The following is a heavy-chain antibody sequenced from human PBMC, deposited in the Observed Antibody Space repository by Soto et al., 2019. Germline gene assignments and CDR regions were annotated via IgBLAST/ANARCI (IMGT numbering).Heavy chain of an antibody. CDR3: ASGRYFQH. V-gene: IGHV3-7*03. CDR1: GFTFSSYW. Sequence: PGGSLRLSCAASGFTFSSYWISWVRQAPGKGLEWVANIKQDGSEKYYVDSVKGRFTISRDNAKNSLYLQMNSLRAEDTAVYYCASGRYFQHWGQGTLVTVSS. J-gene: IGHJ1*01. CDR2: IKQDGSEK.